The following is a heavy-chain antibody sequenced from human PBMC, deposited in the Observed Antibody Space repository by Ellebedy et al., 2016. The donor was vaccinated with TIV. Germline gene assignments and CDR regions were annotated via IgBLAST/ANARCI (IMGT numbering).Heavy chain of an antibody. CDR3: ARVIRGTGTTSRYCDF. CDR1: GFTFSGYS. V-gene: IGHV3-7*01. D-gene: IGHD1-14*01. CDR2: IKQDGGEK. Sequence: GESLKISCVASGFTFSGYSMSWVRQARGKGLEWVATIKQDGGEKFYVDSVKGRFTISRDNAKNSLYLQMDRLRGEDTAVYYCARVIRGTGTTSRYCDFWGQGTLVIVSS. J-gene: IGHJ4*02.